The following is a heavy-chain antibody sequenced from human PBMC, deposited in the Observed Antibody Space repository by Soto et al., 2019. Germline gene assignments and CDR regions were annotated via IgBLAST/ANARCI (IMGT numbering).Heavy chain of an antibody. J-gene: IGHJ6*02. CDR1: GFTFSSYG. CDR2: ISYDGSNK. V-gene: IGHV3-30*18. D-gene: IGHD6-13*01. Sequence: PGGSLRLSCAASGFTFSSYGIHWVRQAPGKGLEWVADISYDGSNKYYADSVKGRFTISRDNSKNTLYLQMNSLRAEDTAVYYCAKDRVPGIADYYYYGMDFSGQGTTVTGSS. CDR3: AKDRVPGIADYYYYGMDF.